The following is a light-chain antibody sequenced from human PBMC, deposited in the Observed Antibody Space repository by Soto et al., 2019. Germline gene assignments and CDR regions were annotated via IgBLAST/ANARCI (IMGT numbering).Light chain of an antibody. Sequence: DIQMTQSPSSLSASVGDRVTITCQASQGISKFLNWYQQKPGKAPKLLIFDASDLETGVPSRFSGHRSGTDFSFTISSLQPEDIATYYCQQYDNYPLTFGGGNKVDIK. CDR1: QGISKF. CDR3: QQYDNYPLT. CDR2: DAS. J-gene: IGKJ4*01. V-gene: IGKV1-33*01.